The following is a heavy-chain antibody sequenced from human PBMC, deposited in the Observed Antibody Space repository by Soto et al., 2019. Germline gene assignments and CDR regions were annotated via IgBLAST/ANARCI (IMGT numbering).Heavy chain of an antibody. D-gene: IGHD4-4*01. CDR2: IRPNDGHT. CDR1: GYTFTSYG. Sequence: ASVKVSCKGLGYTFTSYGISWVRQAPGQGLEWMGWIRPNDGHTNYAQKFQDRVTMTRDTSTTTVYMDLRSLGSDDTAVYYCAIIGSGDYSDFDYWGRGTLVTVS. CDR3: AIIGSGDYSDFDY. V-gene: IGHV1-18*01. J-gene: IGHJ4*02.